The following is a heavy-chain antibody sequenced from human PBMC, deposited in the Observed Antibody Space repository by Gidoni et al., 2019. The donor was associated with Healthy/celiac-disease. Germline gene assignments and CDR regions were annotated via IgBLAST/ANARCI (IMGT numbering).Heavy chain of an antibody. V-gene: IGHV1-69*01. Sequence: QVQPVQSVAEVKKPGSSVKVPCQASGGTFSSYAILWVRQAPGQGLEWMGGIIPIFGTANYAQKFQGRVTLTADESTSTAYVELSSLRSEDTAVYYCARDGSDCSGGSCYFSWGQGTLVTVSS. D-gene: IGHD2-15*01. CDR2: IIPIFGTA. CDR3: ARDGSDCSGGSCYFS. J-gene: IGHJ5*02. CDR1: GGTFSSYA.